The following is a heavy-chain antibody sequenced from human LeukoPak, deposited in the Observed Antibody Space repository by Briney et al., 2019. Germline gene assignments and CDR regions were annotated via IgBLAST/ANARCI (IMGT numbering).Heavy chain of an antibody. CDR1: GYTFSNAW. J-gene: IGHJ4*02. D-gene: IGHD3-22*01. CDR3: TTRGHYYDSSGYYVYFDY. V-gene: IGHV3-15*01. CDR2: IKSKTDGGTT. Sequence: GGSLRVSCAVSGYTFSNAWMSWVRQAPGKGLEWVGRIKSKTDGGTTDYAAPVKGRFTISRDDSKNTLYLQMNSLKTEDTAVYCCTTRGHYYDSSGYYVYFDYWGQGTLVTVSS.